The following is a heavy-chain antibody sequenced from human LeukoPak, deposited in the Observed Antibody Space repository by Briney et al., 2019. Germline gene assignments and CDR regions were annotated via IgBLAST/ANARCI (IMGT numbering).Heavy chain of an antibody. CDR1: GFTVSSNY. V-gene: IGHV3-23*01. Sequence: PGGSLRLSCAASGFTVSSNYMSWVRQAPGKGLEWVSAISGSGGSTYYADSVKGRFTISRDNSKNTLYLQMNSLRAEDTAVYYCAKDIHYDSSGKLVYWGQGTLVTVSS. CDR2: ISGSGGST. J-gene: IGHJ4*02. CDR3: AKDIHYDSSGKLVY. D-gene: IGHD3-22*01.